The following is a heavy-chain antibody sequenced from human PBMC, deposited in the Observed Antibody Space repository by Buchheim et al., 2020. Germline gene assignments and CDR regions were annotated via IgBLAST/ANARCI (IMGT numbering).Heavy chain of an antibody. CDR3: ARGAYNSSPDY. J-gene: IGHJ4*02. CDR1: GFTFSIYG. V-gene: IGHV3-48*01. D-gene: IGHD6-6*01. CDR2: IGHDSRAI. Sequence: EVQLVESGGGLVQPGGSLRLSCVASGFTFSIYGMTWVRQAPGKGLEWVSYIGHDSRAIYYADSVKGRFTISRDNAKNSLYLQLNSLRAEDTAVYYCARGAYNSSPDYWGRGTL.